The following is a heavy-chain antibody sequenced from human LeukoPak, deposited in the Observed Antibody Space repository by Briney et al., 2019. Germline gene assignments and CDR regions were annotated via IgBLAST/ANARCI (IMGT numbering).Heavy chain of an antibody. J-gene: IGHJ3*02. Sequence: GGSLRLSCAASGFTFSSYAMSWVRQAPGKGLEWVSAISGSGGSTYYADSVEGRFTISRDNSKNTLYLQMNSLRAEDTAVYYCAKERPDIVVVVAADEDAFDIWGQGTMVTVSS. D-gene: IGHD2-15*01. CDR1: GFTFSSYA. CDR3: AKERPDIVVVVAADEDAFDI. CDR2: ISGSGGST. V-gene: IGHV3-23*01.